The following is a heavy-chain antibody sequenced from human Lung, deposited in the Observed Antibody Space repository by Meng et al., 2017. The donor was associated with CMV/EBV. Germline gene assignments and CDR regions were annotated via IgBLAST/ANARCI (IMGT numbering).Heavy chain of an antibody. V-gene: IGHV3-11*04. CDR1: GFTFSDYY. CDR2: ISGSGDII. CDR3: AVCKFDDFSLYNMED. Sequence: SCAASGFTFSDYYMTWVRRAPGKGLEWISYISGSGDIILYADSVKGRFTISRDNAEKSLYLQMNSLRTDDTALYFCAVCKFDDFSLYNMEDWGQGNXVNGAS. D-gene: IGHD3-3*01. J-gene: IGHJ4*01.